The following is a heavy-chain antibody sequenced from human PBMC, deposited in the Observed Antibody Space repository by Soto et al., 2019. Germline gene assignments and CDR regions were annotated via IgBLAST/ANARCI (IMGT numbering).Heavy chain of an antibody. CDR2: ISGSGYST. CDR1: GFSFSSYA. V-gene: IGHV3-23*01. Sequence: GGSLRLSCATSGFSFSSYAINWVRQAPGKGLEWVSTISGSGYSTHYADSVKGRFTISRDNSKNTLYLQMNSVRAEDTAVYYCARGHDILTGDCKGPFDYWGQGTPVTVSS. CDR3: ARGHDILTGDCKGPFDY. J-gene: IGHJ4*02. D-gene: IGHD3-9*01.